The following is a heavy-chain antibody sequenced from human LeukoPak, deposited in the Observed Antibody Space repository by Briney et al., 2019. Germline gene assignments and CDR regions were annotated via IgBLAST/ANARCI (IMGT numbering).Heavy chain of an antibody. CDR1: GFTFSNYE. Sequence: GGSLRLSCVASGFTFSNYEMNWVHQGPDQGLMWASYISSSGTTIYYADSVKGRFTISRDKAKDSLYLQMNSLRAEDSAIYYCARDPIELWSPFDYWGQGTLVTVSS. CDR3: ARDPIELWSPFDY. J-gene: IGHJ4*02. CDR2: ISSSGTTI. D-gene: IGHD5-18*01. V-gene: IGHV3-48*03.